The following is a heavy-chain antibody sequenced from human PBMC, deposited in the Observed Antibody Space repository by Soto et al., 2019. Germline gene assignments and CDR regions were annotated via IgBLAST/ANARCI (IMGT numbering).Heavy chain of an antibody. Sequence: QVQLVQSGAEVKKPGASVKISCKASGYTFTSYAMHWVRQAPGQRLEWMGWINAGNGNTKYSQKLQGRVTVTRDTSATTAYLELSSLRSEDTAVYYCARGRDGYTSVRLGDWGQGTLVTVSS. V-gene: IGHV1-3*01. J-gene: IGHJ4*02. D-gene: IGHD5-12*01. CDR3: ARGRDGYTSVRLGD. CDR1: GYTFTSYA. CDR2: INAGNGNT.